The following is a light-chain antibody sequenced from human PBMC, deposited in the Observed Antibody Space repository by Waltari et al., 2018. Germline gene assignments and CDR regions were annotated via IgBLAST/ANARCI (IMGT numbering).Light chain of an antibody. V-gene: IGLV1-44*01. CDR3: AAWDASLSGVV. Sequence: QSVLTQPPSASGAPGQRVTISCSGDSSNIGRYSVAWYQQLPGTAPKLVIYNSHRRPSGVPDRISGAKSGTSASPAITGLQSEDEADYYCAAWDASLSGVVFGGGTKLTVL. CDR1: SSNIGRYS. CDR2: NSH. J-gene: IGLJ2*01.